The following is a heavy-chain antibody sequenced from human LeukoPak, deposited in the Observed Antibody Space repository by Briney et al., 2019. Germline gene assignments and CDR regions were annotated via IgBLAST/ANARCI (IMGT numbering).Heavy chain of an antibody. D-gene: IGHD5-18*01. J-gene: IGHJ5*02. Sequence: GGSLRLSCAASGFTFSDYYMSWIRQAPGKGLEWVASIRSDGTNKYYADSVKGRFTISRDNSKNALYLQMDNLRPEDTALYYCTRDHYEIQLWHLYDAWGQGTLVSVSS. CDR1: GFTFSDYY. V-gene: IGHV3-30*02. CDR2: IRSDGTNK. CDR3: TRDHYEIQLWHLYDA.